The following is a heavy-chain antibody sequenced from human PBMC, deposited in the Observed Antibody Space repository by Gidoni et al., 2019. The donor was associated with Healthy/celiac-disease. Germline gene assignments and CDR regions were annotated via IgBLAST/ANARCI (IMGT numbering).Heavy chain of an antibody. CDR2: IYYSGST. D-gene: IGHD4-17*01. V-gene: IGHV4-59*08. J-gene: IGHJ4*02. CDR3: ARLGDYGDYYFFDY. CDR1: GGSFSSYY. Sequence: QVQLQESCPGLAKPSETLSLTCTVPGGSFSSYYWSWIRQPPGKGLEWIGYIYYSGSTNYNPSLKSRVTISVDTSKNQFSLKLSSVTAADTAVYYCARLGDYGDYYFFDYWGQGTLVTVSS.